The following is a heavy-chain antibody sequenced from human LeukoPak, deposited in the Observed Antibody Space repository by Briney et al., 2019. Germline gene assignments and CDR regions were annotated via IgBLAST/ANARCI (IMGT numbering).Heavy chain of an antibody. CDR3: ARGEYQLSQAFDY. Sequence: GRSLRLSRAASGFTFSTYGMHWVRQAPGKGLEWVALIWYDGSDKYYADSVKGRFTISRDNSKNTLYLQMNSLRAEDTAVYYCARGEYQLSQAFDYWGQGTLVTVSS. CDR2: IWYDGSDK. D-gene: IGHD2-2*01. CDR1: GFTFSTYG. V-gene: IGHV3-33*01. J-gene: IGHJ4*02.